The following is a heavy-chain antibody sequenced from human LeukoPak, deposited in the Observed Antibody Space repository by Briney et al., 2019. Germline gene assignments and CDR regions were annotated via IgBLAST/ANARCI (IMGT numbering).Heavy chain of an antibody. CDR2: IYWNDHK. V-gene: IGHV2-5*01. D-gene: IGHD3-22*01. Sequence: GSGPTLVNPTQTLTLTCTFSGFSLSTSGVGVGWIRQAPGKALEWIALIYWNDHKAYSPVVRSRLTVTKDTSKNQVVLTMTNMDPVDTATYYRAHSYYTEGYYYSRFDDWGQGTLVTVSS. CDR1: GFSLSTSGVG. CDR3: AHSYYTEGYYYSRFDD. J-gene: IGHJ4*02.